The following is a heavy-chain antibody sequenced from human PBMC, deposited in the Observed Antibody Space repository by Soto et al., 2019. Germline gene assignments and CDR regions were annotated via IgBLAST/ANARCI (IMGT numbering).Heavy chain of an antibody. D-gene: IGHD2-2*01. CDR2: TASRAESYTT. J-gene: IGHJ6*01. Sequence: LRLSWAASGFTFIYHFMDWVRQAPGKGLEWVGRTASRAESYTTGYAASVKGRFTISRDDSKNSLYLQMNSLKTEDTAVYYCGRGYCTGSSCTRHHYGLQVLGPGTTVNVSS. CDR3: GRGYCTGSSCTRHHYGLQV. CDR1: GFTFIYHF. V-gene: IGHV3-72*01.